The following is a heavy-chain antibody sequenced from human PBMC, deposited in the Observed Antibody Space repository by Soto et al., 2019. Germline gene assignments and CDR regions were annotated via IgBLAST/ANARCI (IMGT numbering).Heavy chain of an antibody. J-gene: IGHJ6*02. CDR3: ARDTGIAVAGKIYYYGMDV. D-gene: IGHD6-19*01. V-gene: IGHV4-61*01. CDR2: IYYSGST. Sequence: PSETLSLTCTVSGGSVSSGSYYWSWIRQPPGKGLEWIGYIYYSGSTNYNPSLKSRVTISVDTSKNQFSLKLSSVTAADTAVYYCARDTGIAVAGKIYYYGMDVWGQGTTVTVSS. CDR1: GGSVSSGSYY.